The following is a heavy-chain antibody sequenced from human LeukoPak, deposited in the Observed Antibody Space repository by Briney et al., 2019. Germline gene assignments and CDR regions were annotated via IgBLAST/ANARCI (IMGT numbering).Heavy chain of an antibody. CDR3: ARLAARPRQGFDY. Sequence: KLRETLSVTCIVSGGSVSSYSWNWIRQSPGKGLEWVGYISHSVTTSYNSSLKSRVTISVDTSKNQLSLKLTSVTAADTAVYYCARLAARPRQGFDYWGQGTLVTVSS. V-gene: IGHV4-59*08. CDR2: ISHSVTT. D-gene: IGHD6-6*01. J-gene: IGHJ4*02. CDR1: GGSVSSYS.